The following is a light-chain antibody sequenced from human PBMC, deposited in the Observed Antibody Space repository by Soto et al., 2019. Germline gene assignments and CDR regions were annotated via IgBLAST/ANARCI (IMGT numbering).Light chain of an antibody. J-gene: IGKJ2*01. CDR2: PAS. Sequence: DIQLTQSPPFLSASVGDRVTVTCRASQTINNYLAWFRKKEGKAPDFLIYPASTLQGGVPSRFSGHGFGINFTLTISSLQPEDFATYYCQQLRTYPPTFGQGTKVDIK. CDR3: QQLRTYPPT. V-gene: IGKV1-9*01. CDR1: QTINNY.